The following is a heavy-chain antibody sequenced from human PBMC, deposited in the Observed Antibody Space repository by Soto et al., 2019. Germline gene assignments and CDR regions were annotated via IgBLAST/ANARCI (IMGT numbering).Heavy chain of an antibody. V-gene: IGHV4-59*01. CDR3: ARSNGDYCDY. J-gene: IGHJ4*02. CDR1: GDSISSYY. D-gene: IGHD4-17*01. CDR2: IYYSGST. Sequence: QVQLQGSGPGQLKRSETLYLTCTVSGDSISSYYWSWIRQPPGKGLEWIGYIYYSGSTNYNPSLKSRVTISVDTSKHQSSLKLSSVTAAATAVYYCARSNGDYCDYWSQGTLVTVSS.